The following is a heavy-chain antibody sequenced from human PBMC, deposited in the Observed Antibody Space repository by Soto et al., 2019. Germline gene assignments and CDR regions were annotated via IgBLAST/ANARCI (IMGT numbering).Heavy chain of an antibody. J-gene: IGHJ4*02. V-gene: IGHV2-5*02. CDR1: GFSLSTSGVG. CDR3: AHRPSYCSGGSCYSGFDY. Sequence: QITLKESGPTLVKPTQTLTLTCTFSGFSLSTSGVGVGWIRQPPGKALEWTALIYWDDDKRYSPSMKSRLTITKDTSKNHVVLTMTNMDPVDTATYYCAHRPSYCSGGSCYSGFDYWGQGTLVTVSS. CDR2: IYWDDDK. D-gene: IGHD2-15*01.